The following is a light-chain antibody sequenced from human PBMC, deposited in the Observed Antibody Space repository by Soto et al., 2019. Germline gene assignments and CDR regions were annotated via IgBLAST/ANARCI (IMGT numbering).Light chain of an antibody. CDR3: SSFAGCGNPVL. Sequence: QSALTQPPSASGSLGQSVTLSCTGTSSDVGGYNYVSWHQQHPGKAPKVMIYEVTKRPPGVPDRFSGSKSGNTASLNVSGLLAEDEADYDCSSFAGCGNPVLLGGGTKLTVL. V-gene: IGLV2-8*01. J-gene: IGLJ2*01. CDR1: SSDVGGYNY. CDR2: EVT.